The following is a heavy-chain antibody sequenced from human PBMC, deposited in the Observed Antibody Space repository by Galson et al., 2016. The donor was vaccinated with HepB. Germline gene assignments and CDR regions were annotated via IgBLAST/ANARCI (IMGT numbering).Heavy chain of an antibody. D-gene: IGHD4-11*01. J-gene: IGHJ4*02. CDR1: KYTFTVYY. CDR3: AREAAPGDDYSLAY. CDR2: ISPNSGGT. V-gene: IGHV1-2*02. Sequence: SVKVSCKASKYTFTVYYIHWVRQAPGQGLEWMGWISPNSGGTNYAQKFQGRVTMTRDTSITTAYMELRSLRSDDTAVYYCAREAAPGDDYSLAYWGQGTLVNVSS.